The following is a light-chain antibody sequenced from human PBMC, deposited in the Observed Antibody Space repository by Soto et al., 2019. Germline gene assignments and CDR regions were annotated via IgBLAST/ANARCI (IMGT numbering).Light chain of an antibody. Sequence: QSVLTQPPSVSEAPSQRVTISCSGSSSNIGNNAVNWYQQLPGKAPKLLIYYDDLLPSGVSDRFSGSKSGTSASLAISGLQSEDEADYYCAAWDDSLNEVVFGGGTKLTVL. CDR3: AAWDDSLNEVV. CDR1: SSNIGNNA. J-gene: IGLJ2*01. V-gene: IGLV1-36*01. CDR2: YDD.